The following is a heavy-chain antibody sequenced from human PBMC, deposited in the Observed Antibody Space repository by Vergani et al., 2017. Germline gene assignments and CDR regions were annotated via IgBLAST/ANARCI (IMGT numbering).Heavy chain of an antibody. CDR2: IIPIFGTA. V-gene: IGHV1-69*01. CDR3: ARFGGDIWNHGRDGYNSGVGFDP. J-gene: IGHJ5*02. CDR1: GGTFSSYA. D-gene: IGHD5-24*01. Sequence: QVQLVQSGAEVKKPGSSVKVSCKASGGTFSSYAISWVRQAPGQGLEWMGGIIPIFGTANYAQQFQGRVTITADESTSTAYMELSSLRSEDTAVYYCARFGGDIWNHGRDGYNSGVGFDPWGQGTLVTVSS.